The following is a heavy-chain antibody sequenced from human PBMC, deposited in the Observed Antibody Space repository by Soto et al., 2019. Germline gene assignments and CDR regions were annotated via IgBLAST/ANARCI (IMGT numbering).Heavy chain of an antibody. CDR2: FTASGGRT. D-gene: IGHD6-19*01. CDR3: TRYRTDGSDRFDL. Sequence: GGSLRLSCKTSGFTFGSSALAWVRQTPGKGLDWVSFFTASGGRTYYSDSVRGRFTISRDYSKNILFLQMNSLKAEDTAVYFCTRYRTDGSDRFDLWGQGTLVTVSS. CDR1: GFTFGSSA. V-gene: IGHV3-23*01. J-gene: IGHJ4*02.